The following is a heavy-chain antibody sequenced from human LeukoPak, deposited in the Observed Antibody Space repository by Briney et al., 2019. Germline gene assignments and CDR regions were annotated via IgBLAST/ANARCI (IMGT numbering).Heavy chain of an antibody. Sequence: PGGSLRLSCAASGFTFNNAWMSWVRQAPGKGLEWVGRVQSKTDGGTTEYAAPVKGRFTISKDDSKNTLYLQMTSLKTEDTAVYYCTTAHGYCSGGSCRQTYYFDYWGQGTLVTVSS. J-gene: IGHJ4*02. V-gene: IGHV3-15*01. CDR1: GFTFNNAW. CDR3: TTAHGYCSGGSCRQTYYFDY. CDR2: VQSKTDGGTT. D-gene: IGHD2-15*01.